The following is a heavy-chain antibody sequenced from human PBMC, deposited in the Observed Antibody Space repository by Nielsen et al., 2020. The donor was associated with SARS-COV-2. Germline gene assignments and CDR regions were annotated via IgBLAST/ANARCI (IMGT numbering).Heavy chain of an antibody. V-gene: IGHV3-23*01. CDR1: GFIFSDYA. CDR2: ISGSGGNT. Sequence: GGSLRLSCTASGFIFSDYAMSWVRQAPGKGLEWFSGISGSGGNTYFADSVKGRFTISRDNSKNTLALQMNTLRAEDTAVYYCAKWTGALIYFYGMDVWGQGTTVTVSS. CDR3: AKWTGALIYFYGMDV. J-gene: IGHJ6*02. D-gene: IGHD3/OR15-3a*01.